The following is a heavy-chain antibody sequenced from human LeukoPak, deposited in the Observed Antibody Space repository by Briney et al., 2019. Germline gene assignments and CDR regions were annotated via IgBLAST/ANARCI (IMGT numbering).Heavy chain of an antibody. D-gene: IGHD6-13*01. V-gene: IGHV3-21*01. CDR1: GFTFSSYR. CDR3: ARDHSYMVAAAGEYFQH. CDR2: ISSSSSYI. Sequence: PGGPLRLSYAASGFTFSSYRMNGVGQAPGKGRGWVSSISSSSSYIYYADSVKGRFTISRDNAKNSLYLQMNILRAEDTAVYYCARDHSYMVAAAGEYFQHWGQGTLVTVSS. J-gene: IGHJ1*01.